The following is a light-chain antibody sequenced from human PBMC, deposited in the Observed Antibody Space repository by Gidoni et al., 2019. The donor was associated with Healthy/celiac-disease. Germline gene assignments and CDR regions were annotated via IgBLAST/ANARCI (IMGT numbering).Light chain of an antibody. CDR2: GAS. V-gene: IGKV3-15*01. Sequence: EIVMTQSPATLSVSPGERATLSCRASQSVSSNLAWYQQKPGQAPRLLIYGASTRATGIPARFRGSGSGTEFTLTISSLQSEDFAVYYCQQYNNGPPDTFGPGTKVDIK. J-gene: IGKJ3*01. CDR3: QQYNNGPPDT. CDR1: QSVSSN.